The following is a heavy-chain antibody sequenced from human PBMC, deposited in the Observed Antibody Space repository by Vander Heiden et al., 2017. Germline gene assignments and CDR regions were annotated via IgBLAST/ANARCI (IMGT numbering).Heavy chain of an antibody. CDR3: AKDLGGYGDPLYYYGMDV. J-gene: IGHJ6*02. CDR2: ISYDGSNN. D-gene: IGHD4-17*01. CDR1: GFTFSSYR. Sequence: QVQLVESGGGVVQPGRALRLSCAASGFTFSSYRMHWARQAPGKGLEWVAVISYDGSNNYYADSVKGRFTISRDNSKNTLYLQMNSLRAEDTAVYYCAKDLGGYGDPLYYYGMDVWGQGTTVTVSS. V-gene: IGHV3-30*18.